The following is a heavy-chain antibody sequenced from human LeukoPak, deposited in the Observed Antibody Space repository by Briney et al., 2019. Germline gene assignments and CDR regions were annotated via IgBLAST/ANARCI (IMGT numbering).Heavy chain of an antibody. D-gene: IGHD2-2*01. Sequence: GGSLRLSCGASGFSFSSDWMSWVRQAPGKGLEWVANIKQDGSKEYYVDSVKGRFTISRDNAKNSLSLQMNSLRAEDTAVYYCARDEGYCSSTSCYFYYFDYWGQGTLVTVSS. CDR1: GFSFSSDW. V-gene: IGHV3-7*01. CDR2: IKQDGSKE. J-gene: IGHJ4*02. CDR3: ARDEGYCSSTSCYFYYFDY.